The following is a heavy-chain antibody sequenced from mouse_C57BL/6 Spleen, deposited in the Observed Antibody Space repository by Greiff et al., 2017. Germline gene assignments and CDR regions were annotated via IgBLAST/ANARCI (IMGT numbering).Heavy chain of an antibody. D-gene: IGHD2-5*01. Sequence: QVQLQQPGAELGKPGASVKLSCKASGYTFTSYWMHWVKQRPGQGLEWIGMIHPNSGSTNYNEKFKSKATLTVDKSSSTAYMQLSSLTSEDSAVYYCARSSYSNYVYFYYWGQGTTLTVSS. CDR3: ARSSYSNYVYFYY. V-gene: IGHV1-64*01. J-gene: IGHJ2*01. CDR1: GYTFTSYW. CDR2: IHPNSGST.